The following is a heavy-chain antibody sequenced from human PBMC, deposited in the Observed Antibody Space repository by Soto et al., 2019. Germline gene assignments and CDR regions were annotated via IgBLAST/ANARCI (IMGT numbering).Heavy chain of an antibody. D-gene: IGHD3-10*01. V-gene: IGHV4-39*01. J-gene: IGHJ6*02. CDR1: GVSISSTSYN. CDR3: TRRRFGVRGVTTMDV. Sequence: SETLSLTCNVSGVSISSTSYNWGWIRQPPGKGLEWIGTLDYSGTAHYNPSLKSRINISADPSKNQVSLNLGSVTAADTAVYYCTRRRFGVRGVTTMDVWGPGTTVTVSS. CDR2: LDYSGTA.